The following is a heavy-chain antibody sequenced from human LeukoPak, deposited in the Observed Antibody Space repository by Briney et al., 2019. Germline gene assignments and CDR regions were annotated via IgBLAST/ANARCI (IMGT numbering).Heavy chain of an antibody. V-gene: IGHV5-51*01. CDR3: ASRNDYGDLRGYNWFDP. CDR2: IFPGDSDT. D-gene: IGHD4-17*01. CDR1: GYSFSSYW. Sequence: GESLKISCKGSGYSFSSYWIGWVRQTPGKGLEWMGIIFPGDSDTRYSPSFQGQVNISADKSISTAYLQWSSLKPSDTAVYYCASRNDYGDLRGYNWFDPWGQGTLVTVSS. J-gene: IGHJ5*02.